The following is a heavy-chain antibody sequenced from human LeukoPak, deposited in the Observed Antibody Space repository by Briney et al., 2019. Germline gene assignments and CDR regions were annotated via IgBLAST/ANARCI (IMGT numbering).Heavy chain of an antibody. CDR3: ARNNGMDV. CDR2: VNRDGSET. V-gene: IGHV3-7*03. Sequence: GGSLRLSCAASGFALSSHWMTWVRQDPGRGPEWVANVNRDGSETYYLDSVKGRFTISKDNAKNSLYLQINSLRAEDTALYHCARNNGMDVWGQGTTVIVSS. CDR1: GFALSSHW. J-gene: IGHJ6*02.